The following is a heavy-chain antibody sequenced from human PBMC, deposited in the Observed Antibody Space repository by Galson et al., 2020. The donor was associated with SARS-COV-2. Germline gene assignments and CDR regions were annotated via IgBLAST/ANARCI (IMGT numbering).Heavy chain of an antibody. Sequence: NSGGSLRLSCAASGFTFSSYSMNWVRQAPGKGLEWVSSISSSSSYIYYADSVKGRFTISRDNAKNSLYLQMNSLRAEDTAGYYCARDLYGDYALDYWGQGTLVTVSS. D-gene: IGHD4-17*01. V-gene: IGHV3-21*01. J-gene: IGHJ4*02. CDR3: ARDLYGDYALDY. CDR1: GFTFSSYS. CDR2: ISSSSSYI.